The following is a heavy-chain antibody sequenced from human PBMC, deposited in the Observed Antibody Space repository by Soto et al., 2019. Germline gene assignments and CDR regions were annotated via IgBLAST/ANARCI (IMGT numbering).Heavy chain of an antibody. CDR3: AKRASGSYFDY. D-gene: IGHD3-10*01. Sequence: EVQLLESGGGLVQPGGSLRLSCAASGFTFSSYAMNWVRQAPGKGLEWVSVISGSGGSTYYADSVKGRFTISRDNSKNTRYLQMNSLSAEDTAVYYCAKRASGSYFDYWGQGTLVTVSS. J-gene: IGHJ4*02. V-gene: IGHV3-23*01. CDR1: GFTFSSYA. CDR2: ISGSGGST.